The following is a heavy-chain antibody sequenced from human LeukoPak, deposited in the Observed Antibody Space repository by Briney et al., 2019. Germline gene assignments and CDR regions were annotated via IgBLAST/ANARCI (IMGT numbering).Heavy chain of an antibody. CDR3: VRGDYSSGWHLDY. Sequence: TLSLTCAVSGGSVTSGGYAWSWVRQPPGKGPEWIGYIYYRGMTYFNPSLKSRVSISVDTSKNQFSLKLTSVTVADTAVYYCVRGDYSSGWHLDYWGQGTLVTVSS. J-gene: IGHJ4*02. V-gene: IGHV4-30-4*07. D-gene: IGHD6-19*01. CDR2: IYYRGMT. CDR1: GGSVTSGGYA.